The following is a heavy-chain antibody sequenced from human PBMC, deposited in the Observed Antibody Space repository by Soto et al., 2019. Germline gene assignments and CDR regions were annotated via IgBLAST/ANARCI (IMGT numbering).Heavy chain of an antibody. CDR2: IWYDGSNK. Sequence: QVQLVESGGGVVQPGRSLRLSCAASGFTFSNCGMNWVRQAPGKGLEWVAVIWYDGSNKYYADSVKGRFTISRDNSKTTLYLQANSLGVEDTAVYYCARGSSSTWYPIDYWGQGTMVTVSS. J-gene: IGHJ4*02. CDR3: ARGSSSTWYPIDY. V-gene: IGHV3-33*01. CDR1: GFTFSNCG. D-gene: IGHD6-13*01.